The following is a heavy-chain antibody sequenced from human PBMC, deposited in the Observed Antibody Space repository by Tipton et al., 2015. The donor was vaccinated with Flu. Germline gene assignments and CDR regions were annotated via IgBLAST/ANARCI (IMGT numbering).Heavy chain of an antibody. CDR2: INQDGSEK. CDR3: AITAIDY. CDR1: GFTFSNYW. D-gene: IGHD3-16*01. V-gene: IGHV3-7*01. J-gene: IGHJ4*02. Sequence: SLRLSCAASGFTFSNYWMSWVRQAPGKGLEWVANINQDGSEKYYVDSVKGRFTMSRDNAKNSLYLQMNSLRAEDTAVYYCAITAIDYWGQGTLVTVSS.